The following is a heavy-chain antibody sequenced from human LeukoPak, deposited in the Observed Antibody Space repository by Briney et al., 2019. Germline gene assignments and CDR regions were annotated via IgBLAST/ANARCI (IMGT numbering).Heavy chain of an antibody. CDR2: IKQDGSEK. CDR3: ARVEGGSGSYFDY. Sequence: GGSLRLSCAASGFTFSSYWMSWVRQAPGKGLEWVAHIKQDGSEKYYVDSVKGRFTISRENGKNSLYLQMNSLRAEDTAVYYCARVEGGSGSYFDYWGQGTLVTVSS. J-gene: IGHJ4*02. CDR1: GFTFSSYW. V-gene: IGHV3-7*01. D-gene: IGHD3-10*01.